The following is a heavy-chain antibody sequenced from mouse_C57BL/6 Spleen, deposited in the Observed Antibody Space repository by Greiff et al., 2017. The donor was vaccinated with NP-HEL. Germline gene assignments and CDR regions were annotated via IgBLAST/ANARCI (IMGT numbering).Heavy chain of an antibody. CDR3: ARKDGYAWFAY. D-gene: IGHD2-3*01. J-gene: IGHJ3*01. CDR1: GYAFTNYL. V-gene: IGHV1-54*01. Sequence: VQLQQSGAELVRPGTSVKVSCKASGYAFTNYLIEWVKQRPGQGLEWIGVINPGSGGTNYNEKFKGKATLTADKSSSTAYMQLSSLTSEDSAVYCWARKDGYAWFAYWGQGTLVTVSA. CDR2: INPGSGGT.